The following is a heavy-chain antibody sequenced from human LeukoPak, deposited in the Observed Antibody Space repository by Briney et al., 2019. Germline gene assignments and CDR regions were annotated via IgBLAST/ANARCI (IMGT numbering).Heavy chain of an antibody. D-gene: IGHD3-16*01. J-gene: IGHJ3*01. Sequence: PSETLSLTCTVSGGSISSSSNYWGWIRQPPGKGLEWIATIYYTGTTYYNPSLKSRVTISVDTSKNQLSLKLSSVTAADTAVYYCARYLGGGIFDLWGQGTVVTVSA. CDR2: IYYTGTT. CDR1: GGSISSSSNY. CDR3: ARYLGGGIFDL. V-gene: IGHV4-39*07.